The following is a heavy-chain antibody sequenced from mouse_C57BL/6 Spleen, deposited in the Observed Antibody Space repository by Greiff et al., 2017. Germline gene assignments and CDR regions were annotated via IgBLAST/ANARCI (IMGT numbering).Heavy chain of an antibody. CDR3: TTVITTAWYFDV. CDR2: IDPETGGT. CDR1: GYTFTDYE. J-gene: IGHJ1*03. V-gene: IGHV1-15*01. D-gene: IGHD1-1*01. Sequence: VQLMESGAELVRPGASVTLSCKASGYTFTDYEMHWVKQTPVHGLEWIGAIDPETGGTAYNQKFKGKAILTADKSSSTAYMELRSLTSEDSAVYYGTTVITTAWYFDVWGTGTTVTVSS.